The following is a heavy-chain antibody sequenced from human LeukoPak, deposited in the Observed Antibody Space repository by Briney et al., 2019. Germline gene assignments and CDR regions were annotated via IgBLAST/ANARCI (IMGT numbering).Heavy chain of an antibody. CDR1: GFTFDDYA. CDR3: ARADCTNGVCYFDY. CDR2: ISWNSGSI. D-gene: IGHD2-8*01. Sequence: PGGSLRLSCAASGFTFDDYAMHWVRQAPGKGLEWVSGISWNSGSIGYADSVKGRFTISRDNAKNSLYLQMNSLRAEDTAVYYCARADCTNGVCYFDYWGQGTLVTVSS. J-gene: IGHJ4*02. V-gene: IGHV3-9*01.